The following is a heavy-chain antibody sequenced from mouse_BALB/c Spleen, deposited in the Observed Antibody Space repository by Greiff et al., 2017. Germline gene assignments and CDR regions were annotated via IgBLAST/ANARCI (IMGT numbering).Heavy chain of an antibody. CDR3: TRDRERYEVGDY. Sequence: DVKLVESGAGLVKPGGSLKLSCAASGFSFSSYTMSWVRQTLEKRLEWVATISSGGSYTYYPDSVKGRFTISRDNAKNTLYLQMSSLKSEDTAMYYCTRDRERYEVGDYGGQGTTLTVSS. CDR2: ISSGGSYT. D-gene: IGHD2-14*01. V-gene: IGHV5-6-4*01. CDR1: GFSFSSYT. J-gene: IGHJ2*01.